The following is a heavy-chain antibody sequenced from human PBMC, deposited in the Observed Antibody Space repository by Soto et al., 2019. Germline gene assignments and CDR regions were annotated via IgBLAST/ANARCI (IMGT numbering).Heavy chain of an antibody. Sequence: QVQLVQSGVEVKTPGASVKVSCTAHGYNLRDYGVSWLRQAPGQGFEWMGWISGDNVNRRSSQRFQDRLTLTTDTSTNTAFLEVRSLRSDDTAVYYCGREGQQLAQEPYFQFNGVDVWGQGTSVTVSS. V-gene: IGHV1-18*01. CDR1: GYNLRDYG. CDR2: ISGDNVNR. D-gene: IGHD6-13*01. CDR3: GREGQQLAQEPYFQFNGVDV. J-gene: IGHJ6*02.